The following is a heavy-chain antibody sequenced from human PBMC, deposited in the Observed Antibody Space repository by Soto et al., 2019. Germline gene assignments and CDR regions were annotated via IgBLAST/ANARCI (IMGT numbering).Heavy chain of an antibody. Sequence: SETLSLTCTVSGASMSSHYWTWLRQPPGKGLEWIGYISYSGSTYYNPSLKSRVTISADTSRNQFSLKLSSVIAADTAVYFCARADPDASVGFWGQRTLVTVSS. V-gene: IGHV4-59*11. D-gene: IGHD3-16*01. CDR3: ARADPDASVGF. J-gene: IGHJ4*02. CDR2: ISYSGST. CDR1: GASMSSHY.